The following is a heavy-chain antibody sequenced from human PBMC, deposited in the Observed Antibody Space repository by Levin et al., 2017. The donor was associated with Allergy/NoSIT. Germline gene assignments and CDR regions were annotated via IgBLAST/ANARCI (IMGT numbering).Heavy chain of an antibody. J-gene: IGHJ4*02. CDR1: GYTFTDYY. CDR2: INPRSGGS. V-gene: IGHV1-2*02. D-gene: IGHD3-9*01. CDR3: ARSWGSLTGLFAAY. Sequence: ASVKVSCKASGYTFTDYYMHWVRQAPGQGLEWMGWINPRSGGSNYAQIFQGRVTMTRDTSISTAYMELTSLRTDDTAVYFCARSWGSLTGLFAAYWGQGTLVTVSS.